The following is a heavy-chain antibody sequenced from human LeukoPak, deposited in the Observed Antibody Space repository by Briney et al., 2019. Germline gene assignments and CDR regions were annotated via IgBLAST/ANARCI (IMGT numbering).Heavy chain of an antibody. CDR1: GFTFRNFW. V-gene: IGHV3-7*04. J-gene: IGHJ4*02. CDR2: IHPEGNEK. Sequence: PGGSLRLSCAAPGFTFRNFWMSWVRQAPGRGLEWVANIHPEGNEKYHVESVKGRFTISRDNAKSSLFLQMNGLRAEDTAVYYCARGDAFSGDHWGQGTLVTVSS. CDR3: ARGDAFSGDH.